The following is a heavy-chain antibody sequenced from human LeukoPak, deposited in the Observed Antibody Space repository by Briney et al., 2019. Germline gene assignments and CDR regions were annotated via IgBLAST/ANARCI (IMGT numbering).Heavy chain of an antibody. CDR3: ARGPYYYDSTYAFDI. CDR2: IYYSGST. D-gene: IGHD3-22*01. Sequence: SETLSLTCTVSGGSISSSSYYWGWIRQPPGKGLEWIGSIYYSGSTYYNPSLKSRVTISVDTSKNQFSLKLSSVTAADTAVYYCARGPYYYDSTYAFDIWGQGTMVTVSS. V-gene: IGHV4-39*07. CDR1: GGSISSSSYY. J-gene: IGHJ3*02.